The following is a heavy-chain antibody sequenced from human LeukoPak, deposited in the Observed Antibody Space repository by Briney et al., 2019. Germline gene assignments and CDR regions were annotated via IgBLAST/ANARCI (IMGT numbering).Heavy chain of an antibody. CDR2: ISADGYST. V-gene: IGHV3-43*02. D-gene: IGHD5-18*01. J-gene: IGHJ4*02. CDR3: AKAKLSGYSYGLEY. Sequence: PGGSLRLSCAASGFTFDDYAMHWVRQAPGKGLQWVSLISADGYSTYNADSVKGRFTISRDNSKNFLYLQMDSLRTEDTAFYYCAKAKLSGYSYGLEYWGQGTLVTVSS. CDR1: GFTFDDYA.